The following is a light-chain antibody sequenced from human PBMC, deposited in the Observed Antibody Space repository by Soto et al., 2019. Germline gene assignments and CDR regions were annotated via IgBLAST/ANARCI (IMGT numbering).Light chain of an antibody. J-gene: IGKJ2*01. CDR1: QSVSYW. V-gene: IGKV1-5*01. CDR3: QHYNTYSNA. Sequence: DIDLTQSPSTLSTSVGETVTISCRASQSVSYWLAWYQQQPGKAPKLLFYDGSTLASGVPPRFGGGGCGAEFTSNSSRLQPDGSAKYYWQHYNTYSNAFGPGTKLEIK. CDR2: DGS.